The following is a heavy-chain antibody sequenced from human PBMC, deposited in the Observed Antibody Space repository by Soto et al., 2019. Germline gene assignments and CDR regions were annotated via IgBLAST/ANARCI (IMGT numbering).Heavy chain of an antibody. Sequence: QVQLVQSGAEVKKPGSSVKVSCKASGGTFSSYAISWVRQAPGQGLEWMGGIIPIFGTANYAQKFQGRVTITADESTSTAYKELSSLRSEDKAVYYCGRGVFRGVITYAFDIWGQGTMVTVSS. CDR2: IIPIFGTA. CDR3: GRGVFRGVITYAFDI. J-gene: IGHJ3*02. V-gene: IGHV1-69*01. CDR1: GGTFSSYA. D-gene: IGHD3-10*01.